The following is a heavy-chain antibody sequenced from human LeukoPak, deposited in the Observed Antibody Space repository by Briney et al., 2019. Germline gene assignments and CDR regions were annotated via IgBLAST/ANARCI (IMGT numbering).Heavy chain of an antibody. CDR1: GFTFSSYA. CDR3: TTALAGTFDY. V-gene: IGHV3-23*01. Sequence: GGSLRLSCAASGFTFSSYAMSWVRQAPQKGLEWVSGVTGSGSTTYYADFVKGRFTISRDNSKNTLYLQMNSLRADDTAVYYCTTALAGTFDYWGQGTLVTVSS. D-gene: IGHD1-7*01. CDR2: VTGSGSTT. J-gene: IGHJ4*02.